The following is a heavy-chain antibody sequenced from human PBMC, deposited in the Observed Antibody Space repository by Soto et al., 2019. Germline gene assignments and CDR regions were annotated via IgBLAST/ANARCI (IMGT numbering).Heavy chain of an antibody. Sequence: ASVKVSCKAPRDTFTSYYINWVRQAPGQSLEWMGWISAHTGSSEYAQRFQGRVTMTTDRSTSTAYMELRSLRSDDTAVYYCARAFFYQGSDSRGYSFDAFDFWGPGTLVTVSS. CDR1: RDTFTSYY. D-gene: IGHD3-22*01. CDR2: ISAHTGSS. J-gene: IGHJ3*01. CDR3: ARAFFYQGSDSRGYSFDAFDF. V-gene: IGHV1-18*04.